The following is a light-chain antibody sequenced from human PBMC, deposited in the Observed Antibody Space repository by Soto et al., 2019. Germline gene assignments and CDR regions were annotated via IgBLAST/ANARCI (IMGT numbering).Light chain of an antibody. Sequence: QSVLTQPTSVSGSPGQSITISCTGNHNDIGTYDYVSWYQQHPGRAPRLLIHGVTTRPSGISGRFSASKSGLTASLTISGLPPEDEADYYCSSFTSNRIYVFGPGTKVTVL. CDR2: GVT. V-gene: IGLV2-14*03. CDR3: SSFTSNRIYV. J-gene: IGLJ1*01. CDR1: HNDIGTYDY.